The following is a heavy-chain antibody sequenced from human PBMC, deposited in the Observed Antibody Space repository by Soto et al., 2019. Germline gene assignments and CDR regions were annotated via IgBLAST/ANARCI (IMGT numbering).Heavy chain of an antibody. J-gene: IGHJ5*02. D-gene: IGHD2-15*01. Sequence: EVQLVESGGGLVKPGGSLRLSCAASGFTFSSYSMNWVRQAPGKGLEWVSSISSSSSYIYYADSVKGRFTISRDNAKNSLYLQMNSLRAEDTAVYYCARNGLLLNGWFDPWGQGTLVTVSS. CDR1: GFTFSSYS. CDR3: ARNGLLLNGWFDP. CDR2: ISSSSSYI. V-gene: IGHV3-21*01.